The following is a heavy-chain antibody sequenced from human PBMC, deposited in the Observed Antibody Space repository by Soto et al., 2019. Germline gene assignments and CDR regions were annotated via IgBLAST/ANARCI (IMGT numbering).Heavy chain of an antibody. Sequence: LRRSSAASGFTLSSYAMSWVRHAPGKGLEWVSAISGSGASTYYADSVKGRFNISRDNSKNSLYLQMNSMSAEDTAVYYCAKDYRSPRDFSSGYYLDYWGQGTLVTVSS. CDR2: ISGSGAST. CDR3: AKDYRSPRDFSSGYYLDY. J-gene: IGHJ4*02. D-gene: IGHD3-3*01. CDR1: GFTLSSYA. V-gene: IGHV3-23*01.